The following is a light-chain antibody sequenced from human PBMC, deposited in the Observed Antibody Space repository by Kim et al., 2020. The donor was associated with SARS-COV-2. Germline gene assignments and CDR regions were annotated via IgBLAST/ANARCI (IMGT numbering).Light chain of an antibody. CDR1: NIGGKS. CDR3: QVWDSSSDHRVV. V-gene: IGLV3-21*03. CDR2: DDS. J-gene: IGLJ2*01. Sequence: SSELTQPPSVSVAPGKTARITCGGNNIGGKSVHWYQQKPGQAPVLVVYDDSDRPSGIPERFSGSNSGNTATLTSSRVEAGDEADYYCQVWDSSSDHRVVFGGGTKVTVL.